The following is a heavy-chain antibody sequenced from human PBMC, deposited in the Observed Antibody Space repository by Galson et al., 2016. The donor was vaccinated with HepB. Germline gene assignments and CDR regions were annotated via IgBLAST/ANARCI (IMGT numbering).Heavy chain of an antibody. CDR2: ISGSSRYI. D-gene: IGHD7-27*01. CDR1: GFTFNSYN. V-gene: IGHV3-21*01. CDR3: AREGQSNWGGGLDS. Sequence: SMRLSCAASGFTFNSYNMNWVRQAPGKGLEWVASISGSSRYIFYADSVKGRFTISRDNAKNSLYLQMNSLRADDTAVYFCAREGQSNWGGGLDSWGRGILVAVSS. J-gene: IGHJ4*02.